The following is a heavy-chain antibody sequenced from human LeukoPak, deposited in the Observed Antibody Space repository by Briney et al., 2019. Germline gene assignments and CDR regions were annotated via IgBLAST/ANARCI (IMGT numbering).Heavy chain of an antibody. Sequence: GGSLRLSCAASGFTFSSYGMHWVRQAPGKGLEWVAVISYDGSNKYYADSVKGRFTISRDNSKNTLYLQMNSLRAEDTAVYYCAKLYSSSWYAASNYWGQGTLVTVSS. CDR2: ISYDGSNK. CDR3: AKLYSSSWYAASNY. V-gene: IGHV3-30*18. J-gene: IGHJ4*02. CDR1: GFTFSSYG. D-gene: IGHD6-13*01.